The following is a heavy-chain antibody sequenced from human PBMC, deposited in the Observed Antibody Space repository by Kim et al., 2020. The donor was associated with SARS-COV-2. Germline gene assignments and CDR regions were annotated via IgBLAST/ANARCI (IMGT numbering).Heavy chain of an antibody. CDR2: INHSGST. V-gene: IGHV4-34*01. J-gene: IGHJ6*02. Sequence: SETLSLTCAVYGGSFSGYYWSWIRQPPGKGLEWIGEINHSGSTNYNPSLKSRVTISVDTSKNQFSLKLSSVTAADTAVYYCARGGRGAASVYYYYGMDVWGQGTTVTVSS. D-gene: IGHD2-15*01. CDR1: GGSFSGYY. CDR3: ARGGRGAASVYYYYGMDV.